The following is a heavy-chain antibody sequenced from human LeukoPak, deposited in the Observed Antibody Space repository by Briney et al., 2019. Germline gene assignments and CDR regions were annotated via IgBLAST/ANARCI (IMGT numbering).Heavy chain of an antibody. CDR2: ISYDGSNK. J-gene: IGHJ4*02. D-gene: IGHD3-3*01. Sequence: GRSLRLSCAASGFTFSSYGMHWVRQAPGKGLEWVAVISYDGSNKYYADSVKGRFTISRDNSKNTLYLQMNSLRAEDTAVYFCTADTNTYYDFWSGYRWGQGTLVTVSS. CDR3: TADTNTYYDFWSGYR. CDR1: GFTFSSYG. V-gene: IGHV3-30*03.